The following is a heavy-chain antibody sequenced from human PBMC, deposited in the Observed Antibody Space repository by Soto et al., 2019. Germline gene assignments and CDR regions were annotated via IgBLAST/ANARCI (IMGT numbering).Heavy chain of an antibody. Sequence: EVQLVESGGGLVQPGGSLRLSCAASGLTFSSYWMSWVRQAPGKGLEWVANIKQDGSEKYYVDSVKGRFTISRDNAKNLLFLQMNSLRAEDTAVYYCARGFGRPWGQGPLVTVSS. J-gene: IGHJ4*02. CDR1: GLTFSSYW. CDR3: ARGFGRP. V-gene: IGHV3-7*01. CDR2: IKQDGSEK. D-gene: IGHD3-3*01.